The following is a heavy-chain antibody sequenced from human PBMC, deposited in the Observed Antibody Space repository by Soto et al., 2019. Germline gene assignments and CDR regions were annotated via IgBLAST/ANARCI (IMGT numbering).Heavy chain of an antibody. Sequence: GSLRLSCAASGFTFSSYAMSWVRQAPGKGLEWVSAISGSGGSTYYADSVKGRFTISRDNSKNTLYLQMNSLRAEDTAVYYCARDFWSSSSFDCFWFDPWGQGTLVTVSS. V-gene: IGHV3-23*01. D-gene: IGHD6-6*01. CDR3: ARDFWSSSSFDCFWFDP. J-gene: IGHJ5*02. CDR1: GFTFSSYA. CDR2: ISGSGGST.